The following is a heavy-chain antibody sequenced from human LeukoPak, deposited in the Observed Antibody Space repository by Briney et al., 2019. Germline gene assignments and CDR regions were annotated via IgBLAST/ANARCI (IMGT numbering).Heavy chain of an antibody. V-gene: IGHV4-34*01. J-gene: IGHJ4*02. CDR3: ARGRRIDY. CDR2: INHSGST. Sequence: SETLSLPCAVYGGSFSGYYWSWIRQPPGKGLEWIGEINHSGSTNYNPSLKSRVTISVDTSKNQFSLKLSSVTAADTAVYYCARGRRIDYWGQGTLVTVSS. CDR1: GGSFSGYY.